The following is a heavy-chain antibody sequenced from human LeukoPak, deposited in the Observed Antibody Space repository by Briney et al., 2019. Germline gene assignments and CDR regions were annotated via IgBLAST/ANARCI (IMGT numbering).Heavy chain of an antibody. D-gene: IGHD1-26*01. J-gene: IGHJ4*02. CDR1: GGSISSGDYY. CDR3: AREGGSYLIDY. Sequence: SQTLSLTCTVSGGSISSGDYYWSWIRQPPGKGVEWIGYIYYSGSTYYNPSLKSRVTISVDTSKNQFSLKLSSVTAADTAVYYCAREGGSYLIDYWGQGAMVTVSS. CDR2: IYYSGST. V-gene: IGHV4-30-4*08.